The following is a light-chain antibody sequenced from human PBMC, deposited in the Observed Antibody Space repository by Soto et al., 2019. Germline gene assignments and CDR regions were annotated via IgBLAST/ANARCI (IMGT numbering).Light chain of an antibody. Sequence: EIVITQSPATPSVSPGARPTLSFRASQSVSSNLAWYQQKPGQAPRLLIYGASNRATGIPARFSGSGSGTEFTLTISSLQSEDFAVYYCQQYNNWPPITVGQGTRLEIK. J-gene: IGKJ5*01. CDR3: QQYNNWPPIT. CDR2: GAS. CDR1: QSVSSN. V-gene: IGKV3-15*01.